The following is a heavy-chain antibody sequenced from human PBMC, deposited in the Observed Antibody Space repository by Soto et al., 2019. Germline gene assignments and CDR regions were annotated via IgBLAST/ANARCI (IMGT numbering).Heavy chain of an antibody. CDR3: AKDRGSSWYDAFDI. CDR2: ISGSGVST. V-gene: IGHV3-23*01. CDR1: GFPFSSYA. Sequence: GVSRSLSCSASGFPFSSYAMSWVRHAPGKGLEWVSAISGSGVSTYYADSVKGRFTISRDNSKNTLYLQMNSLRAVDTAVYYCAKDRGSSWYDAFDIWGQGTMVTVSS. J-gene: IGHJ3*02. D-gene: IGHD6-13*01.